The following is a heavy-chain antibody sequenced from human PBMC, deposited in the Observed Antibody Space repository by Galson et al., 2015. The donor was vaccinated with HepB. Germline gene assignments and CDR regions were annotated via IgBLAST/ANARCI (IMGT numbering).Heavy chain of an antibody. CDR1: GFTFKAYA. D-gene: IGHD2-15*01. V-gene: IGHV3-30*04. CDR3: AREGVVGSAFGF. Sequence: SLRLSCAASGFTFKAYAMHWVRQAPGKGLEWVAFLSYDGSQKHYGDPVKGRFTISSDESDHTLYLQMNSLRPEDTAIYYCAREGVVGSAFGFWGQGTLVTVSS. J-gene: IGHJ4*02. CDR2: LSYDGSQK.